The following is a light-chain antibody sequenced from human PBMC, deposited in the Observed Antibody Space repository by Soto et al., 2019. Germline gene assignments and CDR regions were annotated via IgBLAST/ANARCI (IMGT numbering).Light chain of an antibody. V-gene: IGKV1-27*01. CDR1: QGISNY. CDR3: QKYNSAPPYT. J-gene: IGKJ2*01. Sequence: DIQMTQSPSSLSASVGDRVTITCRASQGISNYVAWYQQKPGKVPKLLIYAASTLQSGVPSRFGGSGSGTDFTLTISSLQPEDVATYYCQKYNSAPPYTFGQGTKLEIK. CDR2: AAS.